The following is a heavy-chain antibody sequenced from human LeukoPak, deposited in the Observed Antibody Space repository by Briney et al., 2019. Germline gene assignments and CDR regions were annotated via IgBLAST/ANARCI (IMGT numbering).Heavy chain of an antibody. V-gene: IGHV3-30-3*01. Sequence: PGGSLRLSCAASGFTFSSYAMHWVRQAPGKGLEWVAVISYDGSNKYYADSVKGRFTISRDNSKNTLYLQMNSLRAEDTAVYYCARDGSGDYESLLVYWGQGTLVTVSS. CDR2: ISYDGSNK. CDR1: GFTFSSYA. J-gene: IGHJ4*02. CDR3: ARDGSGDYESLLVY. D-gene: IGHD3-10*01.